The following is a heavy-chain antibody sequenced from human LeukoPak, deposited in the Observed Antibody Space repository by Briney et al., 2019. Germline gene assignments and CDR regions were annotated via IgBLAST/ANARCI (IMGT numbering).Heavy chain of an antibody. CDR1: GGSISGYY. V-gene: IGHV4-59*01. CDR3: ARMTNMGSYWYFDL. D-gene: IGHD2-15*01. Sequence: TSETLSLTCTVSGGSISGYYWSWIRQPPGKGLEWIAYIYDSGSTNYNPSLKSRVTISVDTSKNQFSLKLSSVTSADTAVYYCARMTNMGSYWYFDLWGRGTLVTVSS. J-gene: IGHJ2*01. CDR2: IYDSGST.